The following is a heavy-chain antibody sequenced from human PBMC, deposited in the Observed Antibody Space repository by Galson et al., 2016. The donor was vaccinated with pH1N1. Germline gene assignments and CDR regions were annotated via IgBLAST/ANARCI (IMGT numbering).Heavy chain of an antibody. CDR3: ARGIRGSQPDRTYHFDF. J-gene: IGHJ4*02. D-gene: IGHD1-26*01. Sequence: LSLTCIVSGASVSSGEYYWSWIRQPPGKGLEWIAYIYYSGSTDYNPSLKSRVTISSDMSKNHFSLRLSSVTAADTAMYYCARGIRGSQPDRTYHFDFWGQGTLVTVSS. CDR1: GASVSSGEYY. CDR2: IYYSGST. V-gene: IGHV4-30-4*01.